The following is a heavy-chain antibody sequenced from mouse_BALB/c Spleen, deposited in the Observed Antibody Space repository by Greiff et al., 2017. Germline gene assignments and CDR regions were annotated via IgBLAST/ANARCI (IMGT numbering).Heavy chain of an antibody. Sequence: EVKVVESGGGLVQPGGSLKLSCAASGFTFSSYGMSWVRQTPDKRLELVATINSNGGSTYYPDSVKGRFTISRDNAKNTLYLQMSSLKSEDTAMYYCASPLYYDYGVGAMDYWGQGTSVTVSS. V-gene: IGHV5-6-3*01. CDR2: INSNGGST. CDR3: ASPLYYDYGVGAMDY. D-gene: IGHD2-4*01. CDR1: GFTFSSYG. J-gene: IGHJ4*01.